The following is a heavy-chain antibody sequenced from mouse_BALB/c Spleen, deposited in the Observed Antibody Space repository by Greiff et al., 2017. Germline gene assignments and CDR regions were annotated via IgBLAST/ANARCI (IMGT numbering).Heavy chain of an antibody. CDR1: GYTFTSYW. V-gene: IGHV1-4*01. CDR2: INPSTGYT. CDR3: ATYYDYDGDY. Sequence: VQLQQSGTVLARPGASVKMSCKASGYTFTSYWMHWVKQRPGQGLEWIGYINPSTGYTEYNQKFKDKATLTADKSSSTAYMQLSSLTSEDSAVYYCATYYDYDGDYWGQGTTLTVSS. D-gene: IGHD2-4*01. J-gene: IGHJ2*01.